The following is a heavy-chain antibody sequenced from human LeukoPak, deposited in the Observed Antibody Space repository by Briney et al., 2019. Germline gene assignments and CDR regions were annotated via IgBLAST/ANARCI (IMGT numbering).Heavy chain of an antibody. CDR2: ICAYNGNT. CDR1: GYTFTSYG. J-gene: IGHJ4*02. D-gene: IGHD2-2*01. CDR3: ARCKDIVVVPAHDY. V-gene: IGHV1-18*04. Sequence: ASVKVSCKASGYTFTSYGISWVRQAPGQGLEWMGWICAYNGNTNYAQKLQGRVTMTTDTSTSTAYMELRSLRSDDTAVYYCARCKDIVVVPAHDYWGQGTLVTVSS.